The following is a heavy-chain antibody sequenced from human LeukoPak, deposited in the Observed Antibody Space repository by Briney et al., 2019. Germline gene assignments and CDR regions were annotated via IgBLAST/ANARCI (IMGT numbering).Heavy chain of an antibody. CDR2: INHSGST. Sequence: PSETLSLTCAVYGGSFSGYYWSWIRQPPGKGLEWIGEINHSGSTNYNPSLKSRVTISVDTSKNQFSLKLSSVTAADPAVYYCARSRGYWFDPWGQGTLVTVSS. J-gene: IGHJ5*02. CDR1: GGSFSGYY. V-gene: IGHV4-34*01. CDR3: ARSRGYWFDP.